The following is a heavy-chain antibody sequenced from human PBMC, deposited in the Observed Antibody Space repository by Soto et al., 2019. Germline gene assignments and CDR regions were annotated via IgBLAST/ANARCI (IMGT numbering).Heavy chain of an antibody. Sequence: QVQLVQSGAEVKKPGASVKVSCKASGYTFTSYGISWVRQAPGQGLEWMGWISAYNGNTHYAQKFQGRVTMTTDTSTRTAYKEQMSRRSADKAVYYCARDEAAIVINYYYGMDVWGQGTTVTVSS. CDR1: GYTFTSYG. CDR2: ISAYNGNT. V-gene: IGHV1-18*04. D-gene: IGHD5-18*01. CDR3: ARDEAAIVINYYYGMDV. J-gene: IGHJ6*02.